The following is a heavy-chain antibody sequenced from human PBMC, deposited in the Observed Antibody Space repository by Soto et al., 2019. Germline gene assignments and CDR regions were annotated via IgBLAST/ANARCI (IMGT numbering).Heavy chain of an antibody. CDR1: GGSFSGYY. V-gene: IGHV4-34*01. J-gene: IGHJ4*02. Sequence: SETLSLTCAVYGGSFSGYYWSWIRQPPGKGLEWIGEINHSGSTNYNPSLKSRVTISVDTSKNQFSLKLSPVTAADTAVYYCARSYCSSTSCYGGKYYFDYWGQGTLVTVSS. CDR2: INHSGST. D-gene: IGHD2-2*01. CDR3: ARSYCSSTSCYGGKYYFDY.